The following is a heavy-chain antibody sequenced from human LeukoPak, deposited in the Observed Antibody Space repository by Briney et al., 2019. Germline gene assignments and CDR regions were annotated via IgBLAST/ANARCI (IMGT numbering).Heavy chain of an antibody. CDR3: ARDLYYYDSSGYSPYYFDY. Sequence: ASVKVSCRASGGTFSSYAISWVRQAPGQGLEWMGRIIPIFGTANYAQKFQGRVTITTDESTSTAYMELSSLRSEDTAVYYCARDLYYYDSSGYSPYYFDYWGQGTLVTVSS. J-gene: IGHJ4*02. CDR1: GGTFSSYA. CDR2: IIPIFGTA. V-gene: IGHV1-69*05. D-gene: IGHD3-22*01.